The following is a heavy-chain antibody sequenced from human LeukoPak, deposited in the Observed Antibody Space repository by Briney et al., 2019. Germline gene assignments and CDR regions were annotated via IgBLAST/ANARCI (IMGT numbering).Heavy chain of an antibody. D-gene: IGHD3-10*01. CDR1: GFTFNNFA. J-gene: IGHJ4*02. V-gene: IGHV3-23*01. Sequence: PGGSLRLSCAASGFTFNNFAMSWVRQAPGKGLEWVSAISRNSDSTYYADSVKGRFTISRDDSKNTVYLQMNSLRAEDTAVYSCAKYTSGTSYRGLDQWGQGTLVTVSS. CDR3: AKYTSGTSYRGLDQ. CDR2: ISRNSDST.